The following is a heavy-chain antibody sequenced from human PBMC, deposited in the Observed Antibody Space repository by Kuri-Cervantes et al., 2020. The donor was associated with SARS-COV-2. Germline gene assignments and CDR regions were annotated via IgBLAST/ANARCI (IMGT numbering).Heavy chain of an antibody. J-gene: IGHJ4*02. CDR2: IRGSSSRI. CDR1: GFTFSTYS. Sequence: GESLKISCATSGFTFSTYSMNWVRQAPGKGLEWVSYIRGSSSRIYYADSAKGRFTISRDYAKNSVYLQRKSLRAEDTAEYYCARDEDYAFDYWGQGTLVTVSS. CDR3: ARDEDYAFDY. V-gene: IGHV3-48*01. D-gene: IGHD4-17*01.